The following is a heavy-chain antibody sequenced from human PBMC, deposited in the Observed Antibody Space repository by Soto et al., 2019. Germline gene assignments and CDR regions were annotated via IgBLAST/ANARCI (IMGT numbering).Heavy chain of an antibody. CDR2: ITSTSTYI. CDR3: SKDAITMIVVVINFFDY. CDR1: GFTFSSFS. D-gene: IGHD3-22*01. V-gene: IGHV3-21*04. J-gene: IGHJ4*02. Sequence: PGGSLRLSCAASGFTFSSFSMNWVRQAPGKGLEWVSSITSTSTYIHYADSVRGRFTVSRDNAKNSLYLQMNSLRAEDTAVYYFSKDAITMIVVVINFFDYWGQGTLVTVSS.